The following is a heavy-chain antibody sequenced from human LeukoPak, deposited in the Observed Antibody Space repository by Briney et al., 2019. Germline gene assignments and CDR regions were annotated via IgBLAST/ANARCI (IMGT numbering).Heavy chain of an antibody. V-gene: IGHV3-15*01. CDR1: GTTFSNAW. J-gene: IGHJ4*02. CDR2: IKNKTDGGTT. D-gene: IGHD3-16*01. CDR3: TTDSLDDYVHFDY. Sequence: GGPLRPSCASSGTTFSNAWLSWLRQAPGKRQEWVGRIKNKTDGGTTYYDASVKGRISISSDDSDTTQNLLMNSLNTENTAVYYCTTDSLDDYVHFDYWGQGTLVTVSS.